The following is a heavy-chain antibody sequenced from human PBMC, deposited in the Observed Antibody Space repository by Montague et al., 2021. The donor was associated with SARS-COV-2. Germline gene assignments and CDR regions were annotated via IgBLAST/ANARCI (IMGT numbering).Heavy chain of an antibody. V-gene: IGHV4-59*01. CDR3: ARRALGYCNGGSCYSGFDY. CDR2: IYYSGST. CDR1: GGSISSYY. J-gene: IGHJ4*02. D-gene: IGHD2-15*01. Sequence: SETLSLTCTVSGGSISSYYWSWIRQPPGKGLEWIGYIYYSGSTNYNPSLKSRVTISVDTSKNQFSLKLSSVTAADTAVYYCARRALGYCNGGSCYSGFDYWGQGTLVTVSS.